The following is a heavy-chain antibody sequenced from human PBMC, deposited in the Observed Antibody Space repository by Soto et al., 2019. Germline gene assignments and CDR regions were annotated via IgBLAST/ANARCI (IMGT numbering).Heavy chain of an antibody. CDR2: IYWDDNK. V-gene: IGHV2-5*02. Sequence: QITLKESGPTLVKPTQTLTLTCTFSGFSLNTNGVGVGWLRQPPGEALEWLALIYWDDNKRYSPSLKSRLTVTKDTPKDQVVLKMTNMDPVNTATYYCAHRRDGACYSDYWGKEPLVTVPS. CDR3: AHRRDGACYSDY. CDR1: GFSLNTNGVG. D-gene: IGHD2-15*01. J-gene: IGHJ4*02.